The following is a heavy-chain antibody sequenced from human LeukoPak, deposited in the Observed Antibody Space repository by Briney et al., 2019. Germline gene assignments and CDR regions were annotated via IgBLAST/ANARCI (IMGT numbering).Heavy chain of an antibody. D-gene: IGHD2-15*01. CDR2: INHSGST. V-gene: IGHV4-34*01. CDR1: GGSFSGHY. CDR3: ATEPGYCSGGRCYGGWFDP. Sequence: SETLSLTCAVYGGSFSGHYWSWIRQAPGKGLEWIGEINHSGSTNYNPSLKSRVTISVDTSKNQFSLKLSSVTAADTAVYYCATEPGYCSGGRCYGGWFDPWGQGTLVTVSS. J-gene: IGHJ5*02.